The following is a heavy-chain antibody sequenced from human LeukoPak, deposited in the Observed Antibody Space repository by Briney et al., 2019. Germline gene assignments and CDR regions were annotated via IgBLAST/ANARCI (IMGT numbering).Heavy chain of an antibody. V-gene: IGHV3-21*01. D-gene: IGHD4-23*01. J-gene: IGHJ6*03. CDR2: ISSSSSYI. CDR3: ARGGNGYYYMDV. Sequence: KAGGSLRLSCAASGFTFSSYSMNWVRQAPGKGLEWVSSISSSSSYIYYADSVKGRFTISRDNAKNSLYLQMNSLRAEDTAVYYCARGGNGYYYMDVWGKGTTVTVSS. CDR1: GFTFSSYS.